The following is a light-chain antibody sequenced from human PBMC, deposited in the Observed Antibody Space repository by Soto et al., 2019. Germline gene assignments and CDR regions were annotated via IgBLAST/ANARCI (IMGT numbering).Light chain of an antibody. V-gene: IGLV2-14*01. CDR1: SSDVGDHNY. CDR3: SSYTPRGPFGV. CDR2: DVT. Sequence: QSALTQPASVSGSPGQSITISCTGTSSDVGDHNYVSWYQQHPGKAPKLMIYDVTDRPSGVSNRFSGSKSGNTASLTISGLQAEEEDDDYCSSYTPRGPFGVFGGGTKLTVL. J-gene: IGLJ3*02.